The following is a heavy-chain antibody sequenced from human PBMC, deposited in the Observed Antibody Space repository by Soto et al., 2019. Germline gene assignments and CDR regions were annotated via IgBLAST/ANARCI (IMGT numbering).Heavy chain of an antibody. Sequence: SETLSLTCTVSGGSISSYYWGWIRQPPGKGLEWIGYIYYSGSTNYNPSLKSRVAISVDTSKNQFSLKLSSVTAADTAVYYCASAFYCSSTSCYRDYWGQGTLVTVS. D-gene: IGHD2-2*02. J-gene: IGHJ4*02. CDR1: GGSISSYY. V-gene: IGHV4-59*01. CDR3: ASAFYCSSTSCYRDY. CDR2: IYYSGST.